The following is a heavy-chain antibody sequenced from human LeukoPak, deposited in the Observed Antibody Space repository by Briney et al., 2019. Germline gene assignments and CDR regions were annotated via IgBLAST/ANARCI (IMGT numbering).Heavy chain of an antibody. J-gene: IGHJ6*02. CDR3: AKRVTTLAPWISQLLSYAYSYDSMDV. Sequence: GGSLRLSCAASGFSFDNYAMSWVRQAPGKGLEWVSSLSGSGDSTYFADSVKGRFATPRGNDTHTLYLQMNSLSAEDTALCFCAKRVTTLAPWISQLLSYAYSYDSMDVWGQGTAVTVSS. V-gene: IGHV3-23*01. CDR2: LSGSGDST. D-gene: IGHD1-1*01. CDR1: GFSFDNYA.